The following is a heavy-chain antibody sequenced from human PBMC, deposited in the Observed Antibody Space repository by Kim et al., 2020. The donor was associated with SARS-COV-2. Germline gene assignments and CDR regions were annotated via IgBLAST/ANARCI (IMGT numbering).Heavy chain of an antibody. V-gene: IGHV4-59*01. J-gene: IGHJ6*02. CDR3: ARDRKDDYGMDV. Sequence: NDKPSRKSRVTISVDTSKNQFSLKLRSVTTADTAVYYCARDRKDDYGMDVWGQGTTVTVSS.